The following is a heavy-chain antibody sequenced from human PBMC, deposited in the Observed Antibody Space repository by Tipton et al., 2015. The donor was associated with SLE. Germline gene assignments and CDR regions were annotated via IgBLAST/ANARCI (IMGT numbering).Heavy chain of an antibody. CDR3: ARLVAARPGYYCGMDV. J-gene: IGHJ6*02. V-gene: IGHV4-34*01. Sequence: TLSLTCTVSGGFIGAHYWTWIRQPPGKGLEWIGEINHSGSTNYNPSLKSRVTISVDTSKNQLSLNLESVTAADTAVYYCARLVAARPGYYCGMDVWGQGTMVTVSS. D-gene: IGHD6-6*01. CDR2: INHSGST. CDR1: GGFIGAHY.